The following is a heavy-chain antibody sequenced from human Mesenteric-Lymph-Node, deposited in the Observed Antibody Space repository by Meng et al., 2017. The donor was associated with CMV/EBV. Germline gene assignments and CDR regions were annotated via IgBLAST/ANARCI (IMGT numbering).Heavy chain of an antibody. V-gene: IGHV5-51*01. CDR3: TTPGTATRPDDALDI. D-gene: IGHD4-11*01. CDR2: IYPGNSNA. J-gene: IGHJ3*02. Sequence: GESLKISCKGSGYTFSNYWIGWVRQMPGKGLEWMGIIYPGNSNARYSPSFQGQVTISADKSITTTFLQWSSLRASDTAMYYCTTPGTATRPDDALDIWGQGTVVTVSS. CDR1: GYTFSNYW.